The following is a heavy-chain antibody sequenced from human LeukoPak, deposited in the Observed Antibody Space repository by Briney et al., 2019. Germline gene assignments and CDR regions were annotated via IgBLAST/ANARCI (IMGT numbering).Heavy chain of an antibody. J-gene: IGHJ5*02. CDR3: AGERGYSYGTGWFDP. D-gene: IGHD5-18*01. Sequence: PSETLSLTCTVSGGSVSSGSYYWSWIRQPPGKGLEWIGYIYYSGSTNYNPSLKSRVTISVDTSKNQFSLKLSSVTAAGTAVYYCAGERGYSYGTGWFDPWGQGTLVTVSS. CDR2: IYYSGST. CDR1: GGSVSSGSYY. V-gene: IGHV4-61*01.